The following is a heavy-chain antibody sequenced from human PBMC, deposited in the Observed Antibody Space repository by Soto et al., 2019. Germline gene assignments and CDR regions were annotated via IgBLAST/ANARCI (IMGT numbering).Heavy chain of an antibody. CDR3: ARDRGDRNDYYYGVDV. Sequence: SETLSLTCSVSGASISPYYWSWIRQPPGKGLEWIGYIYYSGSTNYNPSLKSRVTISLDTSKNQFSLNLSSVTAPDTAMYYCARDRGDRNDYYYGVDVWGQGTTVTVSS. V-gene: IGHV4-59*01. CDR1: GASISPYY. J-gene: IGHJ6*02. CDR2: IYYSGST. D-gene: IGHD7-27*01.